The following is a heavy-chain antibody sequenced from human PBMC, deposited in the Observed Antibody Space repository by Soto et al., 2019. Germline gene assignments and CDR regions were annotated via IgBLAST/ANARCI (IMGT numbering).Heavy chain of an antibody. CDR2: IGTAGAP. CDR3: ARGSTYSGLDV. CDR1: GFTFSSYD. Sequence: HPGGSLRLSCVASGFTFSSYDMHWVRQATGKGLEWVSAIGTAGAPYYPGSVKGRFTISRENAKNSLYLQMNSLRDGDTAVYYCARGSTYSGLDVWGQGTTVTVSS. V-gene: IGHV3-13*05. J-gene: IGHJ6*02.